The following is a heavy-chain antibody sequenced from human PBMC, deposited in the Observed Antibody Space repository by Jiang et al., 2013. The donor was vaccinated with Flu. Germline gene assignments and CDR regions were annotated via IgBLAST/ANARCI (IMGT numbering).Heavy chain of an antibody. Sequence: GSGLVKPSETLSLTCAVSGYSISSGHYWGWIRQSPGKGLEWIGSVDNSGSIYYTPSLKSRVTISVDTSKNQFSLKLTSVTAADTAVYYCASDEYNNSWYKYWGQGILVTVSS. J-gene: IGHJ4*02. CDR3: ASDEYNNSWYKY. D-gene: IGHD6-13*01. CDR1: GYSISSGHY. CDR2: VDNSGSI. V-gene: IGHV4-38-2*01.